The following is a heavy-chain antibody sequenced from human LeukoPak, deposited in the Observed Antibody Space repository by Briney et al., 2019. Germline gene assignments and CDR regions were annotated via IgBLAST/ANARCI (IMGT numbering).Heavy chain of an antibody. CDR1: GGSISSRSYY. Sequence: SETLSLTCTVSGGSISSRSYYWGWGRQPPGKGLEWTGSIHYSGSTYYDASFKSRVTVSVDTSKNQFSLKLSSVTAADTAVYYCARHYRGALAGTMGAFDIWGQGTMVTVSS. V-gene: IGHV4-39*01. J-gene: IGHJ3*02. D-gene: IGHD6-19*01. CDR2: IHYSGST. CDR3: ARHYRGALAGTMGAFDI.